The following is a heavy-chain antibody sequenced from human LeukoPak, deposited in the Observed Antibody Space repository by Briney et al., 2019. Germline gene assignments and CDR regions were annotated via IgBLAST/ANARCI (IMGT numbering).Heavy chain of an antibody. J-gene: IGHJ6*03. V-gene: IGHV3-74*01. D-gene: IGHD6-13*01. CDR2: IKCDGSST. CDR3: ARGASSSWYIYYYYMDV. Sequence: GGSLRLSCSAPGINLRNLWVALGRPAPGEGPGVVTRIKCDGSSTSYADSVKGRFTISRDNAKNTLYLQMNSLRAEDTAVYYCARGASSSWYIYYYYMDVWGKGTTVTISS. CDR1: GINLRNLW.